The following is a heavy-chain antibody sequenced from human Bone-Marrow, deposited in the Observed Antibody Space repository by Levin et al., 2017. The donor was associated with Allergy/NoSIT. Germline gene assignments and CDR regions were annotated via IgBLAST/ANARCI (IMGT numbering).Heavy chain of an antibody. CDR3: ARDRGDEYGDYFDS. J-gene: IGHJ4*02. CDR1: GFTVSTNF. Sequence: GESLKISCAASGFTVSTNFMSWVRQAPGKGLEWVSLIYSSGNTHYADSVKGRFTISRDNSKNTVYLQMNGLRAEDTAVYYCARDRGDEYGDYFDSWGQGTLVTVSS. CDR2: IYSSGNT. D-gene: IGHD4-17*01. V-gene: IGHV3-53*01.